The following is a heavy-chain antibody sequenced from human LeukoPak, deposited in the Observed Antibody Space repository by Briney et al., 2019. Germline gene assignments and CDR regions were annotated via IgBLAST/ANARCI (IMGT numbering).Heavy chain of an antibody. CDR2: IYTSGST. CDR1: GGSISSYY. Sequence: SETLSLTCTVSGGSISSYYWSWIRQPAGKGLEWIGRIYTSGSTNYNPSLKSRVTISVDTSKNQFSLKLSSVTAADTAVYYCARGCSSTSCSTFTFDYWGQGALVTVSS. J-gene: IGHJ4*02. V-gene: IGHV4-4*07. D-gene: IGHD2-2*01. CDR3: ARGCSSTSCSTFTFDY.